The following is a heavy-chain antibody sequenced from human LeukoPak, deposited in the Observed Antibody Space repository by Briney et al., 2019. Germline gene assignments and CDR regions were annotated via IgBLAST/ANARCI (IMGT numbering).Heavy chain of an antibody. CDR3: ARAIGVTCISTSCYSFDY. J-gene: IGHJ4*02. CDR2: ISWNSGSI. D-gene: IGHD2-2*02. Sequence: PGRSLRLSCAASGFIFDDYAIHWVQQAPGKGLEWVSGISWNSGSIGYADFVKGRFTISRDNAKNSLYLQMNSLRAEDTALYYCARAIGVTCISTSCYSFDYWGQGTLVTVSS. CDR1: GFIFDDYA. V-gene: IGHV3-9*01.